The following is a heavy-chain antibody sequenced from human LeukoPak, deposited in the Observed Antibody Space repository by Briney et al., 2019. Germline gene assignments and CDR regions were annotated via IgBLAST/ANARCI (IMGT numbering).Heavy chain of an antibody. Sequence: SETLSLTCTVSGGSIRSSTDFWGWIRQPPGKELEWIGSVYYSGSTYYDPSLKSRVTISVDTSQNQFSVRLSSVTAADTAVYYCARVARVGSGWFDPWGQGTLVTVSS. CDR1: GGSIRSSTDF. CDR3: ARVARVGSGWFDP. CDR2: VYYSGST. V-gene: IGHV4-39*07. J-gene: IGHJ5*02. D-gene: IGHD6-25*01.